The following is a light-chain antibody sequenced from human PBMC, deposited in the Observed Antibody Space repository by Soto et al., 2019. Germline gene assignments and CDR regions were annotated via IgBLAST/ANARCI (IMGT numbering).Light chain of an antibody. Sequence: EIVLTQSPGTLSLSPGERATLSCRASQSVSSSYLAWYQQKPGQAPRLLIYGASSRATGIPDRFSGSGSGTDFPLTISRLEPEDFAVYYCQQYGSSPRITFGQGNDWR. J-gene: IGKJ5*01. V-gene: IGKV3-20*01. CDR1: QSVSSSY. CDR3: QQYGSSPRIT. CDR2: GAS.